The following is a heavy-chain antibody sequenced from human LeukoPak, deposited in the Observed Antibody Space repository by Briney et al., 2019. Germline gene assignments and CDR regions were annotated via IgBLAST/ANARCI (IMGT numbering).Heavy chain of an antibody. Sequence: SETLSLTCTVSGGSISSSSYYWGWIRQPPGKGLEWSGSIYYSGSTYYNPSLKSRVTISVDTSKKQFSLKLSSMTAADTAVYYCAAGGGYPQGFYYFDYWGQGTLVTVSS. V-gene: IGHV4-39*01. CDR2: IYYSGST. CDR3: AAGGGYPQGFYYFDY. CDR1: GGSISSSSYY. D-gene: IGHD5-12*01. J-gene: IGHJ4*02.